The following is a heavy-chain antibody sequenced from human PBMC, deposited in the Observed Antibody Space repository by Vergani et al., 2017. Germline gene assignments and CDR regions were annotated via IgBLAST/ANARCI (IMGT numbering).Heavy chain of an antibody. CDR2: IRYDGTKR. CDR3: AAVLRRPNWFDP. D-gene: IGHD1-1*01. CDR1: GFTFRIYG. Sequence: VQLVESGGGLVKPGGSLRLSCIASGFTFRIYGMHWVRQAPGKGLEWVAFIRYDGTKRFYGDSVKGRFTISRDNSQTTVFLQMNSLRADDSAVYYCAAVLRRPNWFDPWGQGTLVTVSS. V-gene: IGHV3-30*02. J-gene: IGHJ5*02.